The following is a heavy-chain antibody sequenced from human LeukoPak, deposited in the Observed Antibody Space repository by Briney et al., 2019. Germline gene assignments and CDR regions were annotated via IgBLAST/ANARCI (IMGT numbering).Heavy chain of an antibody. D-gene: IGHD1-26*01. CDR1: GFTFSSYW. J-gene: IGHJ4*02. V-gene: IGHV3-74*01. CDR2: INSDGSST. CDR3: ARVWSEFDGSYAY. Sequence: GGSLRLSCAASGFTFSSYWMHWVRQAPGKGLVWVSRINSDGSSTSYADSVKGRFTISRDNAKNTLYLQMNSLGAEDTAVYYCARVWSEFDGSYAYWGQGTLVTVSS.